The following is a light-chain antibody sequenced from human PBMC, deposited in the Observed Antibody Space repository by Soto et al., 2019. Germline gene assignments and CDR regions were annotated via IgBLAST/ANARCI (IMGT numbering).Light chain of an antibody. CDR3: AVWDDSLNGYV. CDR2: SDH. V-gene: IGLV1-44*01. J-gene: IGLJ1*01. CDR1: NSNIGLNA. Sequence: QSVLTQPPSASGTPGQRVTISCSGSNSNIGLNAVTWYQQLPGTAPRILIHSDHQRPSGVPDRFSGSKSTTSASLAISGLQSEDEATYHCAVWDDSLNGYVFGTGTKLTVL.